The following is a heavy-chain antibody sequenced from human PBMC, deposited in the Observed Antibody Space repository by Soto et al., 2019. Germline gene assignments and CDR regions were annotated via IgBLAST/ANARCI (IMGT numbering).Heavy chain of an antibody. CDR3: AKDRDPNYYDSSGYYQNYYYYYGTDV. J-gene: IGHJ6*02. V-gene: IGHV3-30*18. CDR1: GFTFSSYG. CDR2: ISYDGSNK. D-gene: IGHD3-22*01. Sequence: GGSLRLSCAASGFTFSSYGMHWVRQAPGKGLEWVAVISYDGSNKYYADSVKGRFTISRDNSKNTLYLQMNSLRAEDTAVYYCAKDRDPNYYDSSGYYQNYYYYYGTDVWGQGTTVTVSS.